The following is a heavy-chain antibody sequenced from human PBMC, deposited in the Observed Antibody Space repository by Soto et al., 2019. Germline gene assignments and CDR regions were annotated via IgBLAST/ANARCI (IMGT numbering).Heavy chain of an antibody. CDR1: GGSFSGYY. CDR2: IHHSGST. CDR3: ARGKSNDY. J-gene: IGHJ4*02. V-gene: IGHV4-34*01. Sequence: QVQLQQWGAGLLKPSETLSLTCAVYGGSFSGYYWSWIRQPPGKGLEWIGEIHHSGSTNYNPSLNSRVTISADTSKNQLSRKLSSVTAAGTAVYYCARGKSNDYWGQGTLVTVSS.